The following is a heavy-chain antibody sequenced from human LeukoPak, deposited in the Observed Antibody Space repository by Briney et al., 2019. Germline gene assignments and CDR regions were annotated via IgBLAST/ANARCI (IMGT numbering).Heavy chain of an antibody. Sequence: LSLTCTVSGGSISSGGYYWSWIRQAPGKGLEWVAVISYDGSNKYYADFVKGRFTISRDNSKNTLYLQMNSLRAEDTAVYYCARGYCSSTSCYFPTYYFDYWGQGTLVTVSS. V-gene: IGHV3-30-3*01. J-gene: IGHJ4*02. D-gene: IGHD2-2*01. CDR2: ISYDGSNK. CDR3: ARGYCSSTSCYFPTYYFDY. CDR1: GGSISSGG.